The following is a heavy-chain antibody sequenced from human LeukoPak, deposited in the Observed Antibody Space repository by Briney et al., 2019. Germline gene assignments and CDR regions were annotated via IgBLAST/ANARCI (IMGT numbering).Heavy chain of an antibody. CDR1: GGSFSGYY. CDR3: ARSPYYYYYYMDV. J-gene: IGHJ6*03. Sequence: PSETLSLTCAVYGGSFSGYYWSWIRQPPGKGLEWIGEINHSGSTNYNPSLKSRATISVDTSKNQFSLKLSSVTAADTAVYYCARSPYYYYYYMDVWGKGTTVTVSS. V-gene: IGHV4-34*01. CDR2: INHSGST.